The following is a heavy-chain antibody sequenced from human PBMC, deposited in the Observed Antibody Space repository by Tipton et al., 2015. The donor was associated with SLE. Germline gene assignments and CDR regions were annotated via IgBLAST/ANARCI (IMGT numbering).Heavy chain of an antibody. CDR2: IYYSGST. CDR3: ARGLGLLRQPLSY. CDR1: GGSISRHY. V-gene: IGHV4-59*11. Sequence: TLSLTCTVSGGSISRHYWSWIRQPPVKGLEWIGYIYYSGSTNYNPSLKSRVTISVDASKNQFSLKLSSVTAADTAVYYCARGLGLLRQPLSYWGQGTLVT. J-gene: IGHJ4*02. D-gene: IGHD3-16*01.